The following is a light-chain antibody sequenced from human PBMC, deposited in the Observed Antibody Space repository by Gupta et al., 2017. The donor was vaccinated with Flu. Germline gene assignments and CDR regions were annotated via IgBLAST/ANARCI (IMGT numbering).Light chain of an antibody. V-gene: IGKV3-15*01. J-gene: IGKJ2*03. CDR3: QQYHKWPYS. CDR1: LIIDYN. CDR2: GAS. Sequence: GERGTLSVRARLIIDYNLAWYQQKPGHAPRLLMSGASTRASDIPARFSGSGSGTEFTLTSTRRQAEDFAFDYCQQYHKWPYSFGQGTKVEIK.